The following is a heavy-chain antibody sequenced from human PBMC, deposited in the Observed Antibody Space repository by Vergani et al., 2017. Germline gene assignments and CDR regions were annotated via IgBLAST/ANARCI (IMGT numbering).Heavy chain of an antibody. D-gene: IGHD3-22*01. J-gene: IGHJ4*02. Sequence: QVQLVQSGAEVKKPGASVKVSCKASGYTFTGYYMHWVRQAPGQGLEWMGWINPNSGGTNYAQKFQGRVTMTRDTSISTAYMELSRLRSDDTAVYYCARVGQNYYDSSGYHNRYYFDYWGQGTLVTVSS. V-gene: IGHV1-2*02. CDR3: ARVGQNYYDSSGYHNRYYFDY. CDR2: INPNSGGT. CDR1: GYTFTGYY.